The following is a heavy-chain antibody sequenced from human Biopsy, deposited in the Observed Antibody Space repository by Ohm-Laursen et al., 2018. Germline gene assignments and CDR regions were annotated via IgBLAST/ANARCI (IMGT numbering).Heavy chain of an antibody. CDR1: GYTLTALS. CDR2: FAPENGKT. D-gene: IGHD3-9*01. J-gene: IGHJ1*01. CDR3: ATKLTGYFHH. V-gene: IGHV1-24*01. Sequence: ASVKVSCKVSGYTLTALSMHWVRQAPGRGLEWMGGFAPENGKTIYAQKFQDRVTVAADTSTSTATMEPRSLRSDDTAVYYCATKLTGYFHHWGQGTLVIVSS.